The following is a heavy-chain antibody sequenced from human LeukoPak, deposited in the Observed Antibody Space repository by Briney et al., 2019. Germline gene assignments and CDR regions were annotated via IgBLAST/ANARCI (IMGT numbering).Heavy chain of an antibody. Sequence: PGGSLRLSXAASGFTFSDAWMSWVRQAPGKGLEWVGRIISKKDGGTTDYAAPVKGRFTVSRDDSKNTLSLQMSSLKIEDTALYYCTSTHYDISTGYYHPPDHWGHGTLVTVSS. CDR2: IISKKDGGTT. J-gene: IGHJ5*02. D-gene: IGHD3-9*01. CDR1: GFTFSDAW. V-gene: IGHV3-15*01. CDR3: TSTHYDISTGYYHPPDH.